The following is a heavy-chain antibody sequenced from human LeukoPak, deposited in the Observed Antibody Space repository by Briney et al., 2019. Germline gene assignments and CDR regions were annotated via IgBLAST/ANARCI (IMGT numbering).Heavy chain of an antibody. CDR1: GFTVSSNY. V-gene: IGHV3-21*01. Sequence: PGGSLRLSCAASGFTVSSNYMNWVRQAPGKGLEWVSSISSSSSYIYYADSVKGRFTISRDNAKNSLYLQMNSLRAEDTAVYYCASAGRQAFDIWGQGTMVTVSS. J-gene: IGHJ3*02. CDR3: ASAGRQAFDI. CDR2: ISSSSSYI.